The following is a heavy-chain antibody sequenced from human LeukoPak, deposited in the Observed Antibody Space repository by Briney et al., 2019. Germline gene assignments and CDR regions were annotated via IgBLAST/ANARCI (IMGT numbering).Heavy chain of an antibody. V-gene: IGHV4-59*01. CDR1: GGSISSYY. D-gene: IGHD3-3*01. J-gene: IGHJ5*02. CDR3: ARATRSPHYDFWSGHNWFDP. Sequence: NPSETLSLTCTVSGGSISSYYWSWIRQPPGKGLEWIGYIYYSGSTNYNPSLKSRVTISVDTSKNQFSLKLSSVTAADTAVYYCARATRSPHYDFWSGHNWFDPWGQGTLVTVSP. CDR2: IYYSGST.